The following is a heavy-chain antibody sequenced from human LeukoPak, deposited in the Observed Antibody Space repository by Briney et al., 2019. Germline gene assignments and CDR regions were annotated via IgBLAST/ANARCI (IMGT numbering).Heavy chain of an antibody. D-gene: IGHD3-22*01. V-gene: IGHV3-30*02. CDR3: ATSRDYYDNNGYYPYYFDY. CDR1: GFAFSSYG. J-gene: IGHJ4*02. Sequence: GGSLRLSCAASGFAFSSYGMHWVRQAPGKGLEWVAFVRYDGGIKYYADSVRGRFTISRDNSKNTLYLQMNSLRAEDTAVYYCATSRDYYDNNGYYPYYFDYWGQGTLVTVSS. CDR2: VRYDGGIK.